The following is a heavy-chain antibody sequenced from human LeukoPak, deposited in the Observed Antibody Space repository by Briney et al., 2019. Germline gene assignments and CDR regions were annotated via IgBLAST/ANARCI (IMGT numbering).Heavy chain of an antibody. V-gene: IGHV4-34*01. CDR1: GGSFSGYY. CDR2: INHSGST. Sequence: PSETLSLTCAVYGGSFSGYYWSWIRQPPGKGLEWIGEINHSGSTNYNPSLKSRVTISVDTSKNQFSLKLSSVTAADTAVYYCARRGYSSSSRPYYFDYWGQGTLVTVSS. D-gene: IGHD6-6*01. CDR3: ARRGYSSSSRPYYFDY. J-gene: IGHJ4*02.